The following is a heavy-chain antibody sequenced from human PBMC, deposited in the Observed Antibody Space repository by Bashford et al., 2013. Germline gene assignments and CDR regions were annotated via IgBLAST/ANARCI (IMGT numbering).Heavy chain of an antibody. J-gene: IGHJ4*02. Sequence: GGSLRLSCAASGFSFSSYGMHWVRQTPGKGLEWVAVIWSDGSNTDYADSVKGRFTISRDNSKNTLYLQMNSLRAEDTAVYYCARVGGNNWDRTTCSHFDYWGQGTLVTVSS. CDR2: IWSDGSNT. CDR1: GFSFSSYG. CDR3: ARVGGNNWDRTTCSHFDY. V-gene: IGHV3-33*01. D-gene: IGHD1-1*01.